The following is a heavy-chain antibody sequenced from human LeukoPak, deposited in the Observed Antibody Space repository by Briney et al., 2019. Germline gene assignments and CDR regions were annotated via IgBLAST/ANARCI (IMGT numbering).Heavy chain of an antibody. J-gene: IGHJ4*02. V-gene: IGHV3-9*01. CDR3: AKAFYYDSSGSPFDY. CDR1: GFTFDDYA. Sequence: PGGSLRLSCAASGFTFDDYAMHWVRQAPGKGLEWVSGISWNSGSIGYADSVKGRFTISRDNAKNSLYLQMNSLRAEDTALYYCAKAFYYDSSGSPFDYWGQGTLVTVSS. CDR2: ISWNSGSI. D-gene: IGHD3-22*01.